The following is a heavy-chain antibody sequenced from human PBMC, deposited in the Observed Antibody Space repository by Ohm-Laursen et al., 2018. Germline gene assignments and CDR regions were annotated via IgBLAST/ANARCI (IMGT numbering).Heavy chain of an antibody. CDR3: VKGPGGYRYGDY. V-gene: IGHV3-74*01. CDR1: GFTFSSYW. Sequence: LSLTCAASGFTFSSYWMHWVRQAPGKGLVWVSRINSDGSSTSYADSVKGRFTISRDNSKNTLYLQMNSLRAEDTAVYSCVKGPGGYRYGDYWGQGTLVTVSS. CDR2: INSDGSST. D-gene: IGHD5-18*01. J-gene: IGHJ4*02.